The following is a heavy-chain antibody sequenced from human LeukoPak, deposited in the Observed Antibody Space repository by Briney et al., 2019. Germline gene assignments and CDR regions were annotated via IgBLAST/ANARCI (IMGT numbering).Heavy chain of an antibody. Sequence: GGSLRLSCAASGFTFNRFGMHWVRQAPGKGLEWVAVIWHDGTERYYADSVKGRFTISRDNAKNMLYLQMNSLRVEDTAVYYCATGESWGYSKWGRGTLVTVSP. CDR1: GFTFNRFG. CDR3: ATGESWGYSK. CDR2: IWHDGTER. J-gene: IGHJ4*02. V-gene: IGHV3-33*03. D-gene: IGHD3-22*01.